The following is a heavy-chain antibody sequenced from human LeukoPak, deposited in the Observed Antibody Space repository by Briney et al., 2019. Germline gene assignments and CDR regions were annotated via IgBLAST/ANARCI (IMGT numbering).Heavy chain of an antibody. Sequence: GASVKVSCKASGYTFTSYGISWVRQAPGQGLEWMGWISAYNGNTNYAQKLQGRVTMTTDTSTSTAYMELRSLRSDDTAVYYCARVYMAAAGRNYFDYWGQGTLVTVSS. CDR2: ISAYNGNT. V-gene: IGHV1-18*01. CDR1: GYTFTSYG. CDR3: ARVYMAAAGRNYFDY. J-gene: IGHJ4*02. D-gene: IGHD6-13*01.